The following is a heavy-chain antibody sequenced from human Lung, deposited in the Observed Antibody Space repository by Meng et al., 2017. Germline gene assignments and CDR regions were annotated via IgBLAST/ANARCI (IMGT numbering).Heavy chain of an antibody. D-gene: IGHD4-23*01. CDR3: ARDYGGNSGGY. J-gene: IGHJ4*02. CDR2: ISSGSSYI. Sequence: EGLRVESVGGLAKPGGALTLSWAASGFTFSAFSMNWVRQAPGKGLEWVSSISSGSSYIYYADSVKGRFTISRDNAKTSLYLHMNSLRVEDTGLYYCARDYGGNSGGYWGQGTLVTVSS. V-gene: IGHV3-21*03. CDR1: GFTFSAFS.